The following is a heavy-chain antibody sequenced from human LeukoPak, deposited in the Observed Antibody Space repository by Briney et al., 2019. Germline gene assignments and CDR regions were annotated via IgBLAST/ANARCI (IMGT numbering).Heavy chain of an antibody. CDR2: IIPILGIA. Sequence: ASVKVSCKASGGTFSSYAISWVRQAPGQGLEWMGRIIPILGIANYAQKFQSRVTMTEDTSTDTAYMELSSLRSEDTAVYYCATDAPRIGLWGQGTLVTVSS. D-gene: IGHD2/OR15-2a*01. J-gene: IGHJ4*02. CDR3: ATDAPRIGL. CDR1: GGTFSSYA. V-gene: IGHV1-69*04.